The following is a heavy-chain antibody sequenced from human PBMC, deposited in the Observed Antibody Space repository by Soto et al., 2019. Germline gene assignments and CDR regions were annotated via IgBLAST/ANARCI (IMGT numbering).Heavy chain of an antibody. CDR2: VYYSGSS. V-gene: IGHV4-31*03. D-gene: IGHD3-10*01. J-gene: IGHJ6*02. CDR3: ARGTMLRGPGYYYAMDI. Sequence: SETLSLTCTVSGDSISRNGHFWTWIRQHPGKGLEWIGYVYYSGSSYYNPSLKSRVIISVDTSKNQFSLNLTAVTAADTAVYYCARGTMLRGPGYYYAMDIWGQGTTVTVSS. CDR1: GDSISRNGHF.